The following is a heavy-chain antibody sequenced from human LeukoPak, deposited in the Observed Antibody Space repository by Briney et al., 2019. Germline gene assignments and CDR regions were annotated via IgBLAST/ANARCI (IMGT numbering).Heavy chain of an antibody. J-gene: IGHJ4*02. CDR2: ISAYNGNT. V-gene: IGHV1-18*01. Sequence: GASVKVSCKASGYTFTSYGISWVRQAPGQGLEWMGWISAYNGNTNYAQKLQGRVTMTTDTSTSIAYTELRSLRSDDTAVYYCARDDVEMATIDLDYWGQGTLVTVSS. CDR3: ARDDVEMATIDLDY. CDR1: GYTFTSYG. D-gene: IGHD5-24*01.